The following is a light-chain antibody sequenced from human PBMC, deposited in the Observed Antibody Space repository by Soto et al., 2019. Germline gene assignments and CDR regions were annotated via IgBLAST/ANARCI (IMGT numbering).Light chain of an antibody. Sequence: SYELTQTPSVSVAPGQTATISCGGSDIGDRSVHWYQQKPRQAPLLVIYFDDDRPSGIPERFSGSNSQNTATLTISRVEAGDEADYFCQVWDSTRDVVVFGGGTKLTVL. CDR3: QVWDSTRDVVV. CDR2: FDD. CDR1: DIGDRS. V-gene: IGLV3-21*04. J-gene: IGLJ2*01.